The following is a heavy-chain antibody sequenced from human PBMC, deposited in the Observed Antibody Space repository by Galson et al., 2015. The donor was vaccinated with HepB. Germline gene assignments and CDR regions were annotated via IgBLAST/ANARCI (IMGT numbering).Heavy chain of an antibody. CDR2: ISSGSGGI. V-gene: IGHV3-23*01. CDR3: VSTPTYIPNWYWNY. J-gene: IGHJ4*02. D-gene: IGHD1-7*01. CDR1: GFTFSSSA. Sequence: SLRLSCAASGFTFSSSAMSWVRQTPGKGLEWVSSISSGSGGIYYADSVRGRFTIFRDNSKNTLYLQMNSLRAEDTAIYYCVSTPTYIPNWYWNYWGQGTLVTVSS.